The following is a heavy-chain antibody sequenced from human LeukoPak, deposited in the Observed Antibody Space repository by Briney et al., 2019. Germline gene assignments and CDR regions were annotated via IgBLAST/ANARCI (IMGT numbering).Heavy chain of an antibody. Sequence: APVKVSCKSSGYTFTSYAMHWVRQAPGQRLEWMGWITAGNDDRKYSQKFQGRVTITRDTSARIAYMELSSLRSEDTAVYYCARGSLSSRDFDYWGQGTLVTVSS. D-gene: IGHD6-13*01. CDR2: ITAGNDDR. J-gene: IGHJ4*02. CDR1: GYTFTSYA. V-gene: IGHV1-3*01. CDR3: ARGSLSSRDFDY.